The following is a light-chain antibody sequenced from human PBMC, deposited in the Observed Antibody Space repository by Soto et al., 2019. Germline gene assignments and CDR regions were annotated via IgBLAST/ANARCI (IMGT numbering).Light chain of an antibody. Sequence: QSALTQPASVSGSLGQSITISCTGTNSDIGGYNYVSWYQQHPGKAPKLLIHEVTNRPSGVSDRFSGSKSANTASLTISGLQAEDEAQYYCSSYTTFRTPHVAFGGGTKLTVL. CDR1: NSDIGGYNY. V-gene: IGLV2-14*01. J-gene: IGLJ2*01. CDR2: EVT. CDR3: SSYTTFRTPHVA.